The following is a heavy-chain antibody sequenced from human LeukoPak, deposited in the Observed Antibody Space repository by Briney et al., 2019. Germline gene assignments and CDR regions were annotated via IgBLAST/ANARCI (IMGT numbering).Heavy chain of an antibody. D-gene: IGHD6-19*01. J-gene: IGHJ6*02. V-gene: IGHV3-43D*03. CDR3: ARGVRGYSSGWYRENYYYGMDV. CDR1: GFTFDDYA. CDR2: ISWDGGST. Sequence: GGPLRLSCAASGFTFDDYAMHWVRQAPGKGLEWVSLISWDGGSTYYADSVKGRFTISRENAKNSLYLQMNSLRAGDTAVYYCARGVRGYSSGWYRENYYYGMDVWGQGTTVTVSS.